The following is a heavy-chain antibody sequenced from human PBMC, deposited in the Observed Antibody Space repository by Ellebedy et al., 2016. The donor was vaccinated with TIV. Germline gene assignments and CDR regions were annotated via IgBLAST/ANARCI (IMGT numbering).Heavy chain of an antibody. V-gene: IGHV3-7*01. CDR2: IKYDGSET. CDR1: GFTFSSFW. Sequence: GESLKIPCAASGFTFSSFWMTWVRQAPGKGLGWVANIKYDGSETYYADSVKGRFTISRDNSKNTLYLQMNSLRAEDTAVYYCARDPDYWGQGTLVTVSS. J-gene: IGHJ4*02. CDR3: ARDPDY.